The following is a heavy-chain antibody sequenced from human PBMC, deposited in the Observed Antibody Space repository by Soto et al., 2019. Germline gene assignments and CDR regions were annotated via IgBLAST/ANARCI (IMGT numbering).Heavy chain of an antibody. CDR2: INAGNGNT. Sequence: ASVKVSCKASGYTFSGYALHWVRQAPGQRLEWMGWINAGNGNTKYSQKFQGRVTITRDTSASTAYMELSSLRSEDTAVYYCARGRWTQTTADYYLDYWGQGTLVTVSS. V-gene: IGHV1-3*01. CDR1: GYTFSGYA. J-gene: IGHJ4*02. D-gene: IGHD1-1*01. CDR3: ARGRWTQTTADYYLDY.